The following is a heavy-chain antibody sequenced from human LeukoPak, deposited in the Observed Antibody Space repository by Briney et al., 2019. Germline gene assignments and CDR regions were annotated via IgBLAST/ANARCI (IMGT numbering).Heavy chain of an antibody. CDR3: AELGITMIGGV. D-gene: IGHD3-10*02. J-gene: IGHJ6*04. Sequence: GGSLRLSCAASRFTFSIFAMHWVRQAPGKGLEWLSYISSSSSTIYYADSVKGRFTISRDNAKNSLYLQMNSLRADDTAVYYCAELGITMIGGVWGKGTTVTISS. V-gene: IGHV3-48*04. CDR1: RFTFSIFA. CDR2: ISSSSSTI.